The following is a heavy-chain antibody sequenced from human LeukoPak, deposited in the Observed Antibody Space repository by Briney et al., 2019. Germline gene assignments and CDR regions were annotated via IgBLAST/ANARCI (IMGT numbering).Heavy chain of an antibody. CDR3: ARLVVDFWSGSHYNYMAV. J-gene: IGHJ6*03. D-gene: IGHD3-3*01. CDR2: IFHTGNT. CDR1: GDSITSYF. Sequence: SSETLSLTCTVSGDSITSYFWSWLRQPPGKGLERIGYIFHTGNTNYNPSLKSRLTISVDMSKNQFSLKLSSVTAADTAVYYCARLVVDFWSGSHYNYMAVWGKGTTVTVSS. V-gene: IGHV4-59*01.